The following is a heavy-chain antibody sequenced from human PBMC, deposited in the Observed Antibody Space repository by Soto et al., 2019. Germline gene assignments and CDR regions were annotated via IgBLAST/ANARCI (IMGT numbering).Heavy chain of an antibody. CDR3: VALCSGGSCSAFDI. CDR1: GYTLTELS. J-gene: IGHJ3*02. Sequence: GASVKVSCKVSGYTLTELSMHWVRQAPGKGLEWMGGFDPEDGETIYAQKFQGRVTMTEDTSTDTAYMELSSLRSEDTAVYYCVALCSGGSCSAFDIWGQGTMVTVSS. CDR2: FDPEDGET. V-gene: IGHV1-24*01. D-gene: IGHD2-15*01.